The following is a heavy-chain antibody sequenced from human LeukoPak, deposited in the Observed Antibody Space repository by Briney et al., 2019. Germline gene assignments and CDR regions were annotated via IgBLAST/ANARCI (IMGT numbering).Heavy chain of an antibody. CDR3: AREGNYYDSSGLDY. Sequence: ASVKVSCTASGGTFSSYAISWVRQAPGRGLEWMGGIIPIFGTANYARKFQGRVTITADESTSTAYMELSSLRSEDTAVYYCAREGNYYDSSGLDYWGQGTLVTVSS. CDR2: IIPIFGTA. CDR1: GGTFSSYA. J-gene: IGHJ4*02. V-gene: IGHV1-69*13. D-gene: IGHD3-22*01.